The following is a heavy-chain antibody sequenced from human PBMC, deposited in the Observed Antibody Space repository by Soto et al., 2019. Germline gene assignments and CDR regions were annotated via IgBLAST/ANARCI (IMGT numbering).Heavy chain of an antibody. J-gene: IGHJ4*02. CDR3: AKDRTWGLCDY. CDR1: GFTFSSYG. V-gene: IGHV3-30*18. CDR2: ISYDGSNK. Sequence: ESGGGVVQPGRSLRLSCAASGFTFSSYGMHWVRQAPGKGLEWVAVISYDGSNKYYADSVKGRFTISRDNSKNTLYLQMNSLRAEDTAVYYCAKDRTWGLCDYWGQGTLVTVSS. D-gene: IGHD3-16*01.